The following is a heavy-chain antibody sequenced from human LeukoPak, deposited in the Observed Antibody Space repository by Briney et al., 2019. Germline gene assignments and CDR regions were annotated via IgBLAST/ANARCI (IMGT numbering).Heavy chain of an antibody. J-gene: IGHJ4*02. D-gene: IGHD5-12*01. CDR2: ISATGDST. V-gene: IGHV3-23*01. Sequence: GGSLRLSCAASGFIFSSYVMNWVRQAPGRGLEWVSVISATGDSTYYADSVKGRFTISRDNSKNTLYLQMNSLTVEDTAVYYCAKWVANTGDDYWGQGTLVTVSS. CDR3: AKWVANTGDDY. CDR1: GFIFSSYV.